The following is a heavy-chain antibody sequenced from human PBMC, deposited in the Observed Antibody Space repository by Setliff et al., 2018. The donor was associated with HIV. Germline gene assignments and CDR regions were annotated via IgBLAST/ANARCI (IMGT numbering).Heavy chain of an antibody. CDR2: ISSSGSTI. D-gene: IGHD5-12*01. V-gene: IGHV3-48*03. CDR3: ARRGIYSGYGVYYYSYGMDV. CDR1: GFTFSSYE. J-gene: IGHJ6*02. Sequence: PGGSLRLSCAASGFTFSSYEMNWVRQAPGKGLEWVSYISSSGSTIYYADSVKGRFTISRDNAKNSLYLQMNSLRADDTAVYYCARRGIYSGYGVYYYSYGMDVWGQGTTVTVSS.